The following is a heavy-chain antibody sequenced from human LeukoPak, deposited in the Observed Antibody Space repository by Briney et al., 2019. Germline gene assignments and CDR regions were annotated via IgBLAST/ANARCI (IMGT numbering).Heavy chain of an antibody. CDR2: ISGSGGST. D-gene: IGHD3-22*01. V-gene: IGHV3-23*01. CDR1: GFTFSSYA. Sequence: GGSLRLSCAASGFTFSSYAMSWVRQAPGKGLEWVSAISGSGGSTYYADSVKGRFTISRDNSKNTLYLQMNSLRAEDTAVYYCAKDYDSSGYYSSPFDPWGQGTLVTVSS. CDR3: AKDYDSSGYYSSPFDP. J-gene: IGHJ5*02.